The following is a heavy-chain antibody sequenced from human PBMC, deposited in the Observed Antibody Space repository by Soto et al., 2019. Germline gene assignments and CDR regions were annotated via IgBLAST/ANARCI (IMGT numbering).Heavy chain of an antibody. V-gene: IGHV4-59*01. D-gene: IGHD2-2*01. J-gene: IGHJ5*02. CDR2: IYYSGST. Sequence: PSETLSLTCTVSGGSISSYYWSWIRQPPGKGLEWIGYIYYSGSTNYNPSLKSRITISVDTSKNQFSLKLSSVTAADTAVYYCARVRSTSWVWFDPWGQGTLVTVSS. CDR3: ARVRSTSWVWFDP. CDR1: GGSISSYY.